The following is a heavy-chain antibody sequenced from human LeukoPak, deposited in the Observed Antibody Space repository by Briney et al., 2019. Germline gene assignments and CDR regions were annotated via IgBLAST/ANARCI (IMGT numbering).Heavy chain of an antibody. CDR1: GFTFSDYY. D-gene: IGHD2-15*01. CDR3: ARDDCSGGSCFGY. V-gene: IGHV3-11*04. Sequence: GGSLRLSCAASGFTFSDYYMSWIRQAPGKGLEWVSYISSSGSTIYYADSVKGRFTISRDNSKNTLYLQMNSLRAEDTAVYYCARDDCSGGSCFGYWGQGTLVTVSS. CDR2: ISSSGSTI. J-gene: IGHJ4*02.